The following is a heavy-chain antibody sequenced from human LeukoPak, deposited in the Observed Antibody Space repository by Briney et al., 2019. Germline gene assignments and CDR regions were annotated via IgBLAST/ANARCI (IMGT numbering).Heavy chain of an antibody. D-gene: IGHD3-10*01. Sequence: ASVKVSCKASGYTSTSYYMHWVRQAPGQGLEWMGIINPSGGSTSYAQKFQGRVTMTRDTSTSTVYMELSSLRSEDTAVYYCARDSVARIRNSGFDIWGQGTMVTVSS. V-gene: IGHV1-46*01. CDR3: ARDSVARIRNSGFDI. CDR2: INPSGGST. CDR1: GYTSTSYY. J-gene: IGHJ3*02.